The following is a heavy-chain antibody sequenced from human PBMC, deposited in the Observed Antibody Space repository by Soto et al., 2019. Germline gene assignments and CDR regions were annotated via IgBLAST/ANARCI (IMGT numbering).Heavy chain of an antibody. V-gene: IGHV3-21*01. J-gene: IGHJ4*02. D-gene: IGHD3-10*01. CDR3: AREGFGVGETFDY. CDR1: GFTFSSYS. Sequence: EVQLVESGGGLVKPGGSLRLSCAASGFTFSSYSMNWVRQAPGKGLEWVSSISSSSSYIYYADSVKGRFTISRDNAKNSLYLQMNSLRAEDTAVYYCAREGFGVGETFDYRGQGTLVTVSS. CDR2: ISSSSSYI.